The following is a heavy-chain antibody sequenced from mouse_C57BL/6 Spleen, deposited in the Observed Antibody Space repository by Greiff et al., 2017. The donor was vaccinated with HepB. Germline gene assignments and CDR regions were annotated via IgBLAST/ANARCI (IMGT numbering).Heavy chain of an antibody. Sequence: VHVKQSGPELVKPGASVKISCKASGYSFTDYNMNWVKQSNGKSLEWIGVINPNYGTTSYNQKFKGKATLTVDQSSSTAYMQLNSLTSEDSAVYYWARGIYYGNPYYAMDYWGQGTSVTVSS. CDR3: ARGIYYGNPYYAMDY. J-gene: IGHJ4*01. V-gene: IGHV1-39*01. CDR1: GYSFTDYN. CDR2: INPNYGTT. D-gene: IGHD2-1*01.